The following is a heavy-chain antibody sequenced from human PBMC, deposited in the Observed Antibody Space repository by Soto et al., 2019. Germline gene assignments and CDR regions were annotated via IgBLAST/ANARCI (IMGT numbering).Heavy chain of an antibody. Sequence: AGGSLRLSCAASGFTFTSYTMNWVRRAPGKGLEWVSSISSSSDYIYYADSMKGRVTISRDNAKNSLFLDMNSLTGEDTAVYYCARARVYATGPLDFWGQGTLVTVSS. CDR3: ARARVYATGPLDF. V-gene: IGHV3-21*06. D-gene: IGHD6-13*01. J-gene: IGHJ4*02. CDR2: ISSSSDYI. CDR1: GFTFTSYT.